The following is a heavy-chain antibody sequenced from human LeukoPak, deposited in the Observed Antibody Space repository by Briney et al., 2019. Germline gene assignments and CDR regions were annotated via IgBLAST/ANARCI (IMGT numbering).Heavy chain of an antibody. D-gene: IGHD6-19*01. J-gene: IGHJ6*02. CDR1: GGTFSSYA. CDR2: ISAYNGNT. V-gene: IGHV1-18*01. CDR3: ARRGRIAVAGTGYYYGMDV. Sequence: ASVKVSCKASGGTFSSYAISWVRQAPGQGLEWMGWISAYNGNTNYAQKLQGRVTMTTDTSTSTAYMGLRSLRSDDTAVYYCARRGRIAVAGTGYYYGMDVWGQGTTVTVSS.